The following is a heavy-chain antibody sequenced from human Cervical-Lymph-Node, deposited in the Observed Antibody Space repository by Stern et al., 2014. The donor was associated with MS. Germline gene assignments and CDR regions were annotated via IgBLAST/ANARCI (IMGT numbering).Heavy chain of an antibody. J-gene: IGHJ6*02. CDR1: GGSISSDDYY. CDR2: IFYSGIP. CDR3: ARDRPIFGVVNPSYYYGMDV. V-gene: IGHV4-30-4*01. D-gene: IGHD3-3*01. Sequence: QVQLQESGPGLVKSSQTLSLTCTVSGGSISSDDYYWSWIRQSPGKGLEWIGYIFYSGIPYYNPSLKSRVTISVDTSKSHFSLKLSSVTAADTAVYYCARDRPIFGVVNPSYYYGMDVWGQGTTVTVSS.